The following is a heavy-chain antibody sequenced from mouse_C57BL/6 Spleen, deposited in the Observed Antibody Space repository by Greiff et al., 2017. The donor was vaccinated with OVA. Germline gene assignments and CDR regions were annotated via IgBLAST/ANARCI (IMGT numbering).Heavy chain of an antibody. D-gene: IGHD1-1*01. Sequence: EVQRVESGAELVRPGASVKLSCTASGFNIKDDYMHWVKQRPEQGLEWIGWIDPENGDTEYASKFQGKATITADTSSNTAYLQLSSLTSEDTAVYYCTTDGTTVVTYWYLDVWGTGTTVTVSS. J-gene: IGHJ1*03. CDR3: TTDGTTVVTYWYLDV. V-gene: IGHV14-4*01. CDR2: IDPENGDT. CDR1: GFNIKDDY.